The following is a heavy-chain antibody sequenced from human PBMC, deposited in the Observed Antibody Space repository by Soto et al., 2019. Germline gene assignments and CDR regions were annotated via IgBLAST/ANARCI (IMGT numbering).Heavy chain of an antibody. CDR1: GGSFSGYY. V-gene: IGHV4-34*09. J-gene: IGHJ6*02. Sequence: SETLSLTCAVYGGSFSGYYWSWIRQPPGKGLEWIGEINHSGSTNYNPSLKSRVTISVDTSKNQFSLKLSSVTAADTAVYYCARYGSGSYLTYYYGMDVWGQGTTVTVSS. D-gene: IGHD3-10*01. CDR2: INHSGST. CDR3: ARYGSGSYLTYYYGMDV.